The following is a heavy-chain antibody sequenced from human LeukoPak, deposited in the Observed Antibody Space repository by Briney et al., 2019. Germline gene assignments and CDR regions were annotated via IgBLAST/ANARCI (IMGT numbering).Heavy chain of an antibody. CDR1: SGSISSSSYY. CDR3: ARGYYYYMDV. J-gene: IGHJ6*03. Sequence: SETLSLTRTVSSGSISSSSYYWGWIRQPPGKGLEWIGSIYYSGSTYYNPSLKSRVTISVDTSKNQFSLKLSSVTAADTAVYYCARGYYYYMDVWGKGTTVTVSS. V-gene: IGHV4-39*01. CDR2: IYYSGST.